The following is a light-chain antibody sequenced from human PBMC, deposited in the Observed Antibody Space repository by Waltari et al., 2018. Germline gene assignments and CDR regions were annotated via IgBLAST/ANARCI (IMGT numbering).Light chain of an antibody. CDR1: SSDVGSYKF. Sequence: QSALTQPASVSGSPGQSITVSCTARSSDVGSYKFVSWYQQHPGKAPKLMIYDVTKRPSGVSDRFSGSKSGNTASLTISGLRTEDAAHYYCSSSSTTSVVVFGGGTKLTVL. CDR2: DVT. V-gene: IGLV2-14*03. J-gene: IGLJ2*01. CDR3: SSSSTTSVVV.